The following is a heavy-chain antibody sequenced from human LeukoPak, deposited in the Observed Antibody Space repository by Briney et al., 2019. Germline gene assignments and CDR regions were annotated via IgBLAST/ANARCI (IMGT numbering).Heavy chain of an antibody. D-gene: IGHD3-9*01. CDR1: GFTFSSYS. V-gene: IGHV3-21*01. Sequence: GGSLRLSCAASGFTFSSYSMNWVRQAPGKGLEWVSSISSSSSYIYYADSVKGRSTISRDDAKNSLYLQMNSLRAEDTAVYYCARSDYDILTGYPDYWGQGTLVTVSS. CDR3: ARSDYDILTGYPDY. CDR2: ISSSSSYI. J-gene: IGHJ4*02.